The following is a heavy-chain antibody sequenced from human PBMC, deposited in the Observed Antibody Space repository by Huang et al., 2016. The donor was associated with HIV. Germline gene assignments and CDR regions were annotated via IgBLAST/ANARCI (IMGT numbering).Heavy chain of an antibody. V-gene: IGHV3-21*01. CDR3: VKDRGQQLSPFDS. Sequence: EVQLVDSGGGLVKPGGSLRLSCAASGFSLDSFNMFWVRQTPAKWLQGVASISPSSSFIEYADSVKGRFSISRDNAKNSLYLQMNSLRGEDTAVYYCVKDRGQQLSPFDSWGQGTLVTVSS. CDR2: ISPSSSFI. D-gene: IGHD6-13*01. J-gene: IGHJ4*02. CDR1: GFSLDSFN.